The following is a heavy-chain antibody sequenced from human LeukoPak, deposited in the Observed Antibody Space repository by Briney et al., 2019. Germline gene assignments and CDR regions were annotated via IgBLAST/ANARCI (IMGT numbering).Heavy chain of an antibody. V-gene: IGHV1-69*16. CDR1: GGTFSSYT. CDR3: ALYCSSSNCRFDY. D-gene: IGHD2-2*01. J-gene: IGHJ4*02. Sequence: GASVKVSCKASGGTFSSYTISWVRQAPGQRLEWMGGIIPILGTANYAQKFQGRVTITTDESTSTAYMELSSLRSEDTAMYYCALYCSSSNCRFDYWGQGTLVTVSS. CDR2: IIPILGTA.